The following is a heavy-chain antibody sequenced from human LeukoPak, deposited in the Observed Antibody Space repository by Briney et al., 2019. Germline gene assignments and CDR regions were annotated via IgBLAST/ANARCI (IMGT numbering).Heavy chain of an antibody. CDR1: GGSISSYY. CDR3: AIRYGWFDP. J-gene: IGHJ5*02. CDR2: IYYSGST. D-gene: IGHD4-17*01. Sequence: SETLSLTCTVSGGSISSYYWSWIRQPPGKGLEWIGYIYYSGSTNYNPSLKSRVTISVDTSKNQFSLKLSSVTAADTAVYYCAIRYGWFDPWGQGTLVTVSS. V-gene: IGHV4-59*12.